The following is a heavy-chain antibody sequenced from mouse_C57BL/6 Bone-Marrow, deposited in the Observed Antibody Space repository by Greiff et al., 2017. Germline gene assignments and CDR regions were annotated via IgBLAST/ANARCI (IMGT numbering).Heavy chain of an antibody. CDR1: GYTFTDYE. D-gene: IGHD1-1*01. V-gene: IGHV1-15*01. CDR3: TRSSYYYGSSYRYFDV. CDR2: IDPETGGT. Sequence: QVQLQQSGAELVRPGASVTLSCKASGYTFTDYEMHWVKQTPVHGLEWIGAIDPETGGTAYNQKFKGKAILTADKSSSTAYMELRSLTSEDSAVYYCTRSSYYYGSSYRYFDVWGTGTTVTVSS. J-gene: IGHJ1*03.